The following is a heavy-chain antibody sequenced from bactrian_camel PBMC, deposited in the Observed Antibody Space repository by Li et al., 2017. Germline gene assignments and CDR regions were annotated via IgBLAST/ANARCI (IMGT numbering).Heavy chain of an antibody. J-gene: IGHJ4*01. V-gene: IGHV3S53*01. CDR1: GLPHRNAD. CDR2: INGFGTT. CDR3: VADKICVGWAQAAWFNY. Sequence: HVQLVESGGGSVQAGNSHVLSCTASGLPHRNADMGWYRQAPGKEREGVATINGFGTTNYADSVKGRFTNSQDDDKNTVYLQMDSLKAEDTAMYYCVADKICVGWAQAAWFNYWGQGTQVTVS. D-gene: IGHD5*01.